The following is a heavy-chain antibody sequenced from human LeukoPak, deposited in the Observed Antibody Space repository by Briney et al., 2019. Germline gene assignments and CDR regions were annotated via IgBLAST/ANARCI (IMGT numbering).Heavy chain of an antibody. D-gene: IGHD3-10*01. V-gene: IGHV1-18*01. Sequence: ASVKVSCKASGYKLTDYGVNWVRQAPGQGLEWMGWVSGIDGNTKYARNLQGRVTMTRDTSTSTAFMELRSLTSDDTAIYYCARPGSDRARGWGYFDSWGKGTLVTVSS. CDR3: ARPGSDRARGWGYFDS. CDR2: VSGIDGNT. J-gene: IGHJ4*02. CDR1: GYKLTDYG.